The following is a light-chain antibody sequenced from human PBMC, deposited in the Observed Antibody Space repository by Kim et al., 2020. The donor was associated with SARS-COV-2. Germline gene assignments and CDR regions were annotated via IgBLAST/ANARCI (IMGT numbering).Light chain of an antibody. Sequence: EIVMTQSPATLSVSPGERATLSCRASQSIGKYLAWYHQKPGQAPRLLIYGASTRATGIPARFSGSGSGTDFSLTITSLQSEDFAVYYCQQYSNWPPAFGQGTKVDIK. CDR2: GAS. CDR1: QSIGKY. J-gene: IGKJ1*01. CDR3: QQYSNWPPA. V-gene: IGKV3-15*01.